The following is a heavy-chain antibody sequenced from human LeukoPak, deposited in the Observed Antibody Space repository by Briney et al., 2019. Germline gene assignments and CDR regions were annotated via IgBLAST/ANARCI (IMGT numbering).Heavy chain of an antibody. V-gene: IGHV3-23*01. Sequence: GGSLRLSCAASGFTFSSYAMSWVRQAPGKGLEWVSAISGSGGSTYYADSVKGRFTISRDNSKNTLYLQTNSLRAEDTAVYYCAPRGIAAAGPGVWFDPSGQGTLVTVSS. CDR2: ISGSGGST. D-gene: IGHD6-13*01. CDR1: GFTFSSYA. J-gene: IGHJ5*02. CDR3: APRGIAAAGPGVWFDP.